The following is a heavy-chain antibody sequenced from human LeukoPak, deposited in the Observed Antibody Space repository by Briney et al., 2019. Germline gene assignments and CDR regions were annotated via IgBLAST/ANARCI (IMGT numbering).Heavy chain of an antibody. V-gene: IGHV1-69*05. CDR3: ARGTTRVNPYDFWSGYPRGCFDY. D-gene: IGHD3-3*01. Sequence: GASVKVSCKASGGTFSSYAISWVRQAPGQGLEWMGGIIPIFGTANYAQKFQGRVTITTDESTSTAYMELSSLRSEDTAVYYCARGTTRVNPYDFWSGYPRGCFDYWGQGTLVTVSS. CDR2: IIPIFGTA. CDR1: GGTFSSYA. J-gene: IGHJ4*02.